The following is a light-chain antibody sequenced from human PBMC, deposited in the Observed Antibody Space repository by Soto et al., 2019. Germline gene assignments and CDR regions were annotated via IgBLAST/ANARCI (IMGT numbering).Light chain of an antibody. V-gene: IGLV1-40*01. CDR1: SSNIGAGYD. J-gene: IGLJ2*01. Sequence: QSVLTQPPSVSGAPGQRVTISCTGSSSNIGAGYDVHWYQHLPGTAPKLLIYGNSNRPSGVPDRFSGSKSGTSASLAITGLQAEDEADYYCQSYDSSLDVVFGGGTKVTVL. CDR2: GNS. CDR3: QSYDSSLDVV.